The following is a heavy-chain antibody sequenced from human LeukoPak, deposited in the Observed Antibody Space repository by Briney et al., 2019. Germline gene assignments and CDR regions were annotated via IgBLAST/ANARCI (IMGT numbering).Heavy chain of an antibody. V-gene: IGHV1-24*01. J-gene: IGHJ4*02. CDR3: AIFPLGGVGSHWSTIDY. D-gene: IGHD2-2*01. CDR2: FDPEDGET. CDR1: GYTLTELS. Sequence: GASVKVSCKVSGYTLTELSMHWVRQAPGKGLEWMGGFDPEDGETIYAQKFQGRVTMTEDTSTDTAYMELSSLRSEDTAVYYCAIFPLGGVGSHWSTIDYWGQGTLVTVSS.